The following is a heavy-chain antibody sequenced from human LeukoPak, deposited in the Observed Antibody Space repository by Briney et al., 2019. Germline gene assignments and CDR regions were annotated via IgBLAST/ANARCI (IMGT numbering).Heavy chain of an antibody. V-gene: IGHV4-59*11. CDR3: ARVRAGYYDSSGYYFDY. CDR2: IYHSGST. J-gene: IGHJ4*02. Sequence: SETLSLTCIVSGGSISSHYWSWIRQTPGKGLEWIGYIYHSGSTYYNPSLKSRVTISVDRSKNQFSLKLSSVTAADTAVYYCARVRAGYYDSSGYYFDYWGQGTLVTVSS. D-gene: IGHD3-22*01. CDR1: GGSISSHY.